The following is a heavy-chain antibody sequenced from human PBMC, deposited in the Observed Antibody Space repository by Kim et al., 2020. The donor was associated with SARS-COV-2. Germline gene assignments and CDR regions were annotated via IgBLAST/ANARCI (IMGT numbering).Heavy chain of an antibody. J-gene: IGHJ4*02. CDR3: ARSNSSSWHYFDD. Sequence: GGSLRLSCAASGFSFNGFTMHWVRQAPGKGLEWVAVISYDGSSKYHADSVKGRFTISRDNSKSTLYVQMDSLRPEDTAVYYCARSNSSSWHYFDDWGQGTLVLVSS. D-gene: IGHD6-13*01. V-gene: IGHV3-30*04. CDR1: GFSFNGFT. CDR2: ISYDGSSK.